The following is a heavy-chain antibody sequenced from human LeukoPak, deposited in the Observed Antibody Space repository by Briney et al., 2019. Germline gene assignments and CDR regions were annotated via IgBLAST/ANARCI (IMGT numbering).Heavy chain of an antibody. V-gene: IGHV3-30-3*01. CDR2: ISYDGTTE. CDR3: ARGASLVAGVSPDAFDI. J-gene: IGHJ3*02. CDR1: GFTFSSYA. Sequence: GGSLRLSCAASGFTFSSYAMHWVRQAPGEGLQWVAVISYDGTTEYYADSVKGRFTISRDNSKNTLYLQMNSLRPDDAAVYYCARGASLVAGVSPDAFDIWGQGTMVTVSS. D-gene: IGHD6-19*01.